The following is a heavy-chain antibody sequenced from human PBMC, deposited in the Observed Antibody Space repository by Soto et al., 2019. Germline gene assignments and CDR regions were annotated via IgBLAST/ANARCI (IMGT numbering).Heavy chain of an antibody. CDR3: ARARYCSGGSCYALGAFDI. CDR2: ITPIFGTA. Sequence: QVQLVQSGAEVKKPGSSVKVSCKASGGTFSSYAISWVRQAPGQGLEWMGGITPIFGTANYAQKFQGRVTITADESTSTAYMELSSLRSEDTAVYYCARARYCSGGSCYALGAFDIWGQGTMVTVSS. CDR1: GGTFSSYA. J-gene: IGHJ3*02. V-gene: IGHV1-69*01. D-gene: IGHD2-15*01.